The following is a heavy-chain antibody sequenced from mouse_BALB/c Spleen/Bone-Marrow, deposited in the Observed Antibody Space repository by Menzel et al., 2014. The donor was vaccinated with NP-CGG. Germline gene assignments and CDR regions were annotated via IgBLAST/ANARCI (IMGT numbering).Heavy chain of an antibody. CDR3: TRGRTWDFDY. CDR2: INPSNGGT. CDR1: GYTFTSYY. Sequence: QVQLQQSGAELVKPGASVKLSCKASGYTFTSYYLYWVKQRPGQGLVWIGEINPSNGGTKFNEKFKSRATLTVDKSSSTAYMQRSSLTSEDSAVYYCTRGRTWDFDYWGQGTTLTVSS. J-gene: IGHJ2*01. D-gene: IGHD4-1*01. V-gene: IGHV1S81*02.